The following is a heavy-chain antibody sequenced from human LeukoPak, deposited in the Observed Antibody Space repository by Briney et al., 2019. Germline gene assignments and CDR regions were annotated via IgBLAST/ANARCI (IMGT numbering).Heavy chain of an antibody. CDR1: GFTFDNHV. CDR2: ISGSGDNT. D-gene: IGHD3-22*01. Sequence: GGSLRLSCAASGFTFDNHVMSWVRQAPGKGLEWVSSISGSGDNTYYADSVKGRFTISRDNSKSTLYVQVNSLGTEDTAAYYCAKGSYYDSSGSFYFDYWGQGTLVTVSS. V-gene: IGHV3-23*01. J-gene: IGHJ4*02. CDR3: AKGSYYDSSGSFYFDY.